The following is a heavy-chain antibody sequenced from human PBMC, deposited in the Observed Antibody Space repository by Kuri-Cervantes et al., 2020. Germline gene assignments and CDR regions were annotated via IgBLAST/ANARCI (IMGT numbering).Heavy chain of an antibody. CDR1: GDSVSSNSAA. CDR3: ALNHYGSGSYYSSFDY. J-gene: IGHJ4*02. Sequence: SQTLSLTCAISGDSVSSNSAAWNWIRQSPSRGLEWLGRTYYRSKWYNDYAVSVKSRITINPDTSKNQFSLQLNSVTPEDTAVYYCALNHYGSGSYYSSFDYWGQGNLVTVSS. V-gene: IGHV6-1*01. CDR2: TYYRSKWYN. D-gene: IGHD3-10*01.